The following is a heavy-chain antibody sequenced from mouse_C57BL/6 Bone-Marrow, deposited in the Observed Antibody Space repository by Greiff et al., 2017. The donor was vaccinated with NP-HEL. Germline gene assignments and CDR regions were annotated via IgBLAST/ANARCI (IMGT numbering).Heavy chain of an antibody. Sequence: EVKLEESGGGLVKPGGSLKLSCAASGFTFSSYTMSWVRQTPEKRLEWVATISGCGGNTYYPDSVKGRFTISRDNAKNTLYLQMSSLRSEDTALYYCARRLVDYWGQGTTLTVSS. J-gene: IGHJ2*01. CDR3: ARRLVDY. V-gene: IGHV5-9*01. D-gene: IGHD4-1*01. CDR2: ISGCGGNT. CDR1: GFTFSSYT.